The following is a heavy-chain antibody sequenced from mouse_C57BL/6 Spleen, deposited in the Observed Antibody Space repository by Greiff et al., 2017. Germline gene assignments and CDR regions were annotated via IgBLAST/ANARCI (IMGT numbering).Heavy chain of an antibody. CDR1: GFNIQDDY. J-gene: IGHJ2*01. V-gene: IGHV14-4*01. D-gene: IGHD1-1*01. CDR3: TTWYYGSSSGY. Sequence: EVQLQQSGAELVRPGASVKLSCTASGFNIQDDYMHWVKQRPEQGLEWIGWIDPENGDTAYASKFPGKATIPADTSSNTAYLQLSGLTSEDTAVYYCTTWYYGSSSGYWGQGTTLTVSS. CDR2: IDPENGDT.